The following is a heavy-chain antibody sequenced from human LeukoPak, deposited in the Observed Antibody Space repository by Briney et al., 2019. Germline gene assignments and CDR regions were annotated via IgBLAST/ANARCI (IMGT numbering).Heavy chain of an antibody. J-gene: IGHJ6*02. CDR2: IKQDGSKK. Sequence: GGSLRLSCAASGFTFSSSAMSWVRQAPGKGLEWVANIKQDGSKKYYVDSVKGRFTISRDNAKNSLYLQMNSLRAEDTAVYYCARPYDFWSGSRYGMDVWGQGTTVTVSS. CDR1: GFTFSSSA. D-gene: IGHD3-3*01. CDR3: ARPYDFWSGSRYGMDV. V-gene: IGHV3-7*01.